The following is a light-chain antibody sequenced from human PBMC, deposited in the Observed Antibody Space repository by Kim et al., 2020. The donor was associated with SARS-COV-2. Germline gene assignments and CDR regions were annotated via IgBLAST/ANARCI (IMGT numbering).Light chain of an antibody. CDR3: QQYYSTPGIT. J-gene: IGKJ5*01. CDR2: WAS. Sequence: TINYKSSQSVLYSSNNKNYLAWYQQKPGQPPKLLIYWASTRESGVPDRFSGSGSGTDFTLTISSLQAEDVAVYYCQQYYSTPGITFGQWTRLEIK. CDR1: QSVLYSSNNKNY. V-gene: IGKV4-1*01.